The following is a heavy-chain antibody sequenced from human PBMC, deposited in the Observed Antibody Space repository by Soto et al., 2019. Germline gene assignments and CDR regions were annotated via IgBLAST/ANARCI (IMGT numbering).Heavy chain of an antibody. CDR1: GCSISSGGYY. CDR3: ARVGWEWGMDV. D-gene: IGHD3-3*01. CDR2: IYYSWST. Sequence: QVQLQESGPGLVKPSQTLSLTCTVSGCSISSGGYYWIWIRQHPGKGLEWIGYIYYSWSTYYNPSLKSRVTTSVDMSKKQFSHKQSSVTAADTAVEYCARVGWEWGMDVWGQGTTVTVSS. V-gene: IGHV4-31*03. J-gene: IGHJ6*02.